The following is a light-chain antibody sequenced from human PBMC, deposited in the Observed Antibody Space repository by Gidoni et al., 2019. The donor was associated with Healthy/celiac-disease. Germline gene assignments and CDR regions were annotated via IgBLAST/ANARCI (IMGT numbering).Light chain of an antibody. CDR3: QQYNNWPTWT. CDR1: QSVSSN. J-gene: IGKJ1*01. V-gene: IGKV3-15*01. Sequence: EIVMTQSPATLSVSPGERANLSCRASQSVSSNLAWYQQKPGQAPRLLIYGASTRATGIPARFRGSGSGTEFTLTISSLQSEDFAVYYCQQYNNWPTWTFGQGTKVEIK. CDR2: GAS.